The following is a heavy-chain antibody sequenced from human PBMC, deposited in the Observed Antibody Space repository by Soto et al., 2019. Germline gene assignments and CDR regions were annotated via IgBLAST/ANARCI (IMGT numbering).Heavy chain of an antibody. J-gene: IGHJ3*02. Sequence: EVQLVESGGGLVQPGGSLRLSCAASGFTFSSYIFNWVRQAPGKGLEWVSDINSRSSTTFYADSVKGRFTISRDNAKNALYVPMNSLRAEDTGVYYCARAGTRGSPLDDFDIWGGGTMVAVSS. CDR1: GFTFSSYI. D-gene: IGHD3-10*01. CDR2: INSRSSTT. V-gene: IGHV3-48*01. CDR3: ARAGTRGSPLDDFDI.